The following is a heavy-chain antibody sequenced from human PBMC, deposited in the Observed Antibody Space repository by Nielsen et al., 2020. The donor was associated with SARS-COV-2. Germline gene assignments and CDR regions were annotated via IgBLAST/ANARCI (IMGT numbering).Heavy chain of an antibody. Sequence: GESLKISCAASGFTFNSYSMNWVRQAPGKGPEWVSYISSRSSTIFYADSVKGRFTISRDNAKNSLYLHMNSLRAEDTAVYYCAREGQGYNFGWLADYWGQGTLVTVSS. CDR3: AREGQGYNFGWLADY. D-gene: IGHD5-18*01. CDR1: GFTFNSYS. CDR2: ISSRSSTI. V-gene: IGHV3-48*01. J-gene: IGHJ4*02.